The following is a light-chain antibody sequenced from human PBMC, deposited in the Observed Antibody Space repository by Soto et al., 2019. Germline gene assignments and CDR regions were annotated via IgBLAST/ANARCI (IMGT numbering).Light chain of an antibody. V-gene: IGKV1-5*01. Sequence: DIQMTQSPSTLSASVGERVTITCRASQSISHFLAWYQQKPGKVPKLLIYDASNLGSGVPSRFSGSGSGTDFTLTSSGLQPDDFTTYYYQQYNSYSRAFGQGTKVDLK. CDR1: QSISHF. CDR2: DAS. CDR3: QQYNSYSRA. J-gene: IGKJ1*01.